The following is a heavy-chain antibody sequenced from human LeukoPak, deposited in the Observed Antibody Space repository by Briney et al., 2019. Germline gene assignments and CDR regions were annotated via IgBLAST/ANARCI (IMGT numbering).Heavy chain of an antibody. Sequence: GGSLRLSCAASGFTFRSFTMNWVRQAPGKGLEWLSSITSISDYIYYADSVKGRFTISRDNAKSSLYLQMSSLRAEDTAVYYCAIIVGATTNDYWGQGTLDSVSS. CDR2: ITSISDYI. J-gene: IGHJ4*02. CDR1: GFTFRSFT. V-gene: IGHV3-21*01. D-gene: IGHD1-26*01. CDR3: AIIVGATTNDY.